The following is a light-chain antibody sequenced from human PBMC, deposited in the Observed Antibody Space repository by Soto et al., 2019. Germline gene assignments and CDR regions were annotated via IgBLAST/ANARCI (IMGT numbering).Light chain of an antibody. V-gene: IGKV3-11*01. CDR2: DAS. J-gene: IGKJ4*01. CDR1: QSFSSY. CDR3: QQCSTWPLT. Sequence: EIVLTQSPATLSLSPGERATLSCRASQSFSSYLAWYQQKPGQAPRLLIYDASTRATGIPARFSGSGSGTDFTLTISSLEAEDFAVYFCQQCSTWPLTFGGGTRVEIK.